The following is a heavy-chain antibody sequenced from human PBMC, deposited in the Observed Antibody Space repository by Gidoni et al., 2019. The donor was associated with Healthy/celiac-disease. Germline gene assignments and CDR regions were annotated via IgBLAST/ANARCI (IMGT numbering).Heavy chain of an antibody. CDR1: GGSFSGYY. CDR3: ARERAPPYARSKINWFDP. D-gene: IGHD4-4*01. J-gene: IGHJ5*02. CDR2: INHSGST. Sequence: QVQLQQWGAGLLKPSETLSLTCAVYGGSFSGYYWSWIRQPPGKGLEWIGEINHSGSTNYNPSLKSRVTISVDTSKNQFSLKLSSVTAADTAVYYCARERAPPYARSKINWFDPWGQGTLVTVSS. V-gene: IGHV4-34*01.